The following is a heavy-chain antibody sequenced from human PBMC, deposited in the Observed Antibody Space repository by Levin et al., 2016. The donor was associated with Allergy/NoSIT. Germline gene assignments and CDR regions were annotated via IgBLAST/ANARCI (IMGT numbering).Heavy chain of an antibody. V-gene: IGHV3-74*01. Sequence: GESLKISCAASGFTFSGYWMHWVRQPPGKGLVWVSRSNSDGSSTSYADSVKGRFTISRDNAKNTLYLQMNSLRAEDTAVYYCVRWSGSYHFDYWGQGSLVTVSS. CDR1: GFTFSGYW. J-gene: IGHJ4*02. CDR2: SNSDGSST. CDR3: VRWSGSYHFDY. D-gene: IGHD1-26*01.